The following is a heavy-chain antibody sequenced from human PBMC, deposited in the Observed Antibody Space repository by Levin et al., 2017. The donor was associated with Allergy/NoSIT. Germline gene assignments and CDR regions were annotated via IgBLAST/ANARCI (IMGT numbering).Heavy chain of an antibody. Sequence: PSETLSLTCTVSGGSISSYYWSWIRQPAGKGLEWIGRIYTSGSTNYNPSLKSRVTMSVDTSKNQFSLKLSSVTAADTAVYYCARDVIVGATLDAFDIWGQGTMVTVSS. CDR3: ARDVIVGATLDAFDI. J-gene: IGHJ3*02. D-gene: IGHD1-26*01. V-gene: IGHV4-4*07. CDR2: IYTSGST. CDR1: GGSISSYY.